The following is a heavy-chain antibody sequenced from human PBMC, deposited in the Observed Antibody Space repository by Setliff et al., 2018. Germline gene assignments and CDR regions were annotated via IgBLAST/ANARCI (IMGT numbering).Heavy chain of an antibody. V-gene: IGHV3-48*03. CDR1: RSTFSGDD. CDR2: INTGDGII. CDR3: VRDSPIRLGVLHS. D-gene: IGHD2-8*02. J-gene: IGHJ4*02. Sequence: GGSLRLSCAGSRSTFSGDDMNWVRQAPGKGLEWISYINTGDGIIYYAPSVKGRFTISRDNAKNSLFLQMNSLRADDTAVYYCVRDSPIRLGVLHSWGQGTLVTVSS.